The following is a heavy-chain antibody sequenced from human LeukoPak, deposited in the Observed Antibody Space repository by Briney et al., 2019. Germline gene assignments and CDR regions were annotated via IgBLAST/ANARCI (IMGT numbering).Heavy chain of an antibody. CDR2: IIPIFGTA. V-gene: IGHV1-69*13. J-gene: IGHJ4*02. CDR1: GYTFTSYA. Sequence: SVKVSCKASGYTFTSYAMNWVRQAPGQGLEWMGGIIPIFGTANYAQKFQGRVTITADESTSTAYMELSSLRSEDTAVYYCARGYDSSGYYFDYWGQGTLVTVSS. D-gene: IGHD3-22*01. CDR3: ARGYDSSGYYFDY.